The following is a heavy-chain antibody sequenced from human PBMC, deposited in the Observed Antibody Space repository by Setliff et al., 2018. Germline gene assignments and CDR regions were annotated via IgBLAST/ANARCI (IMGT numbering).Heavy chain of an antibody. V-gene: IGHV4-34*01. J-gene: IGHJ1*01. Sequence: SETLSLTCSVYGESFSNNYWSWIRQPPGKGLEWIGESSHSGSTSYSPSLKSRLTMSVDTSKNQFSLKLTSVTAADTAVYYRARVDFTMIQGVIGHWGQGTLVTVSS. D-gene: IGHD3-10*01. CDR2: SSHSGST. CDR3: ARVDFTMIQGVIGH. CDR1: GESFSNNY.